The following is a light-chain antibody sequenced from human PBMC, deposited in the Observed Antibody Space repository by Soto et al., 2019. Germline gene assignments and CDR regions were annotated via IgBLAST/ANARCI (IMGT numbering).Light chain of an antibody. CDR2: EVS. CDR1: SSDVGGYNY. J-gene: IGLJ1*01. CDR3: SSYAGTNWYV. Sequence: QSALTQPPSASGSPGQSVTISCTGTSSDVGGYNYVSWYQQFPGKAPKLIIFEVSERPSGVPDRFSGSKSGNTASLTVSGHQTADEADYYCSSYAGTNWYVFGTGTKLTVL. V-gene: IGLV2-8*01.